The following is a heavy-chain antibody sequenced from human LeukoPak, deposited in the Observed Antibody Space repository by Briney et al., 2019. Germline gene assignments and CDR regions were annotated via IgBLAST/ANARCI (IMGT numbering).Heavy chain of an antibody. CDR1: GGSLSNYY. V-gene: IGHV4-4*07. Sequence: SETLSLTCTVSGGSLSNYYWIWIRQPPGKGLEWIGRIYTSGSTNYNPSLKSRVTMSLDTSKNQFSLKLSSVTAADTAVYYCARDRRDIVVVPAANGGYYYYYMDVWGKGTTVTVSS. CDR2: IYTSGST. J-gene: IGHJ6*03. CDR3: ARDRRDIVVVPAANGGYYYYYMDV. D-gene: IGHD2-2*01.